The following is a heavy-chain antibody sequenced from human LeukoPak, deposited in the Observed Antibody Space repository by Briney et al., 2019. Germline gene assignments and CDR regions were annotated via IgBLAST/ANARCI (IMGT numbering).Heavy chain of an antibody. CDR1: GFTFSDFY. CDR3: TRRPYSSSWYYFDY. CDR2: ISSSGSML. J-gene: IGHJ4*02. D-gene: IGHD6-13*01. V-gene: IGHV3-11*04. Sequence: GGSLRLSCTVSGFTFSDFYMSWVRQAPGKGLEWVSYISSSGSMLHYADSVEGRFTISRDNGKSSLYLQMSSLRVEDTTVYYCTRRPYSSSWYYFDYWGQGTLVTVSS.